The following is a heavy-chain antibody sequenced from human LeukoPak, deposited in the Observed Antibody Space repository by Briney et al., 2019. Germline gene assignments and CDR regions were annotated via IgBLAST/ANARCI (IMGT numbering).Heavy chain of an antibody. V-gene: IGHV3-11*01. D-gene: IGHD3-10*01. J-gene: IGHJ4*02. CDR2: ISSSGSTI. Sequence: PGGSLRLSCAASGFTFSDYYMSWIRQAPGKGLEWVSYISSSGSTIYYADSVKGRFTISRDNAKNSLYLQMNSLRAEDTALYYCAKEGGITMVRGVIISGQKTPSYYFDYWGQGTLVTVSS. CDR3: AKEGGITMVRGVIISGQKTPSYYFDY. CDR1: GFTFSDYY.